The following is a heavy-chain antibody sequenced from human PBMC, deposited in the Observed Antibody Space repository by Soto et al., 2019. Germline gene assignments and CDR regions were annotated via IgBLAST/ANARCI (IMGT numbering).Heavy chain of an antibody. CDR3: AHIPNYYQYDWFDP. CDR2: IYWDDDK. J-gene: IGHJ5*02. Sequence: QITLKESGPTLVKPTQTLTLTCTFSGFSLTTRGVGVAWIRQPPGKALECLALIYWDDDKRYSPSLQSRLSITKDTSKNQVVLTMTNVDPVDTATYYCAHIPNYYQYDWFDPWGQGTLVFVSS. V-gene: IGHV2-5*02. D-gene: IGHD3-16*01. CDR1: GFSLTTRGVG.